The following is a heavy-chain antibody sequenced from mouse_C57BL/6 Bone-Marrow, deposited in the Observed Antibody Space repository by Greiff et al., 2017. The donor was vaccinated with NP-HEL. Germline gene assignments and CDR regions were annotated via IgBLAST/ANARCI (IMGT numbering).Heavy chain of an antibody. V-gene: IGHV1-50*01. CDR1: GYTFTSYW. Sequence: QVQLQQPGAELVKPGASVKLSCKASGYTFTSYWMQWVKQRPGQGLEWIGEIDPSDSYTNYNQKFKGKATLTVDTSSSTAYMQLSSLTSEDSAVYYCVYFVVWGTGTTVTVSS. J-gene: IGHJ1*03. CDR3: VYFVV. CDR2: IDPSDSYT.